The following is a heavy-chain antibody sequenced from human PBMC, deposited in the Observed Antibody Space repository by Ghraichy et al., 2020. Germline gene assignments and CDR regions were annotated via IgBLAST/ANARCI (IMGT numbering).Heavy chain of an antibody. J-gene: IGHJ3*02. D-gene: IGHD1-14*01. CDR2: IYYSGST. CDR3: ARDPGLDAWDI. Sequence: SETLSLTCTVSGGSISSYYWSWIRQPPGKGLEWIGYIYYSGSTNYNPSLKSRVTISVDTSKNQFSLKLSSVTAADTAVYYCARDPGLDAWDIWGQGTMVTVSS. CDR1: GGSISSYY. V-gene: IGHV4-59*01.